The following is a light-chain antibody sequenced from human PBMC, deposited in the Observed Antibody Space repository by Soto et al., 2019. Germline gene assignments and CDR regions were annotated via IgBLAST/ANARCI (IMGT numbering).Light chain of an antibody. CDR1: SSNIGSNT. CDR3: AAWDDSLNGLV. CDR2: SNN. Sequence: QSVLTQPPSASGTPGQSVTISCSGSSSNIGSNTVNWYQQLPGTAPKLLIYSNNQRPSGVPDRFSGSKSGTSASLAISGLQYEDEADYYCAAWDDSLNGLVFGNGTKVTV. J-gene: IGLJ1*01. V-gene: IGLV1-44*01.